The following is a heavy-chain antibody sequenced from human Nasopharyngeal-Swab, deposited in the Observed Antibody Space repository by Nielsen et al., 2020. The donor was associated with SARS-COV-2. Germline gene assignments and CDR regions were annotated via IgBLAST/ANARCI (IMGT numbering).Heavy chain of an antibody. CDR3: AKDFRHNYDYWSGYFTN. J-gene: IGHJ4*02. CDR2: ISGSGHRT. V-gene: IGHV3-23*01. Sequence: GESLKISCVASGFTFSSCAMTWVRQAPGKGIQWLSTISGSGHRTYYADSVKGRFTISRDNSQNTLYLQMNSLRAEDTAVYYCAKDFRHNYDYWSGYFTNWGQGTLVTVSS. D-gene: IGHD3-3*01. CDR1: GFTFSSCA.